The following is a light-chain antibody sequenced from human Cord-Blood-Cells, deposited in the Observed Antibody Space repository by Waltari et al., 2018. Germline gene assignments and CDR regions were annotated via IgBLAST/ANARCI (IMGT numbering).Light chain of an antibody. J-gene: IGKJ4*01. CDR2: AAS. CDR3: QQLNSYPLT. Sequence: TKLTQSQSSLPESLGDRVTITCRASQGISSYLAWYQQKPGKAPKLLIYAASTLQSGVPSRFSGSGSGTEFTLTISSLQPEDFATYYCQQLNSYPLTFGGGTKVEIK. CDR1: QGISSY. V-gene: IGKV1-9*01.